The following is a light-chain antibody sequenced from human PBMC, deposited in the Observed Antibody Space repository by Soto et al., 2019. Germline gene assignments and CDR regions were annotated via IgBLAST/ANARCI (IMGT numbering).Light chain of an antibody. CDR2: DVN. CDR1: SSDVGAYDH. J-gene: IGLJ1*01. V-gene: IGLV2-11*01. Sequence: QSALTQPRSVSGSPGQSVTISCTGTSSDVGAYDHVSWYQQHPGKAPKLMIHDVNPRPSGVPDRPSGSKSGNTASLTISGLQAEDEADYYCCSFAAMSGYVFGTGTKVTVL. CDR3: CSFAAMSGYV.